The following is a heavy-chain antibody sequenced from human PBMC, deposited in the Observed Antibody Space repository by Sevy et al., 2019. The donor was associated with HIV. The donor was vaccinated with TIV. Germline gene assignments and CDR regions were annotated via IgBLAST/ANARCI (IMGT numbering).Heavy chain of an antibody. J-gene: IGHJ4*02. V-gene: IGHV3-30*03. Sequence: GGSLRLSCAASGFRFSRSGMHWVRQAAGKGLEWVAVVSEDGSDKDYGDSVKGRFTISRDNSKDTLYLEMNSLRPEDTAIYYCARDRRTLNYYGSSGYNYYFDYWGQGTLVTVSS. D-gene: IGHD3-22*01. CDR2: VSEDGSDK. CDR3: ARDRRTLNYYGSSGYNYYFDY. CDR1: GFRFSRSG.